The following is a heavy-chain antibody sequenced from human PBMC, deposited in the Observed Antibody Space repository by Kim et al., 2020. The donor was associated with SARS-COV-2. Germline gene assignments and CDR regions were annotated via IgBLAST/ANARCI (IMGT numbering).Heavy chain of an antibody. CDR1: GGTFSSYA. J-gene: IGHJ4*02. V-gene: IGHV1-69*04. D-gene: IGHD2-15*01. Sequence: SVKVSCKASGGTFSSYAISWVRQAPGQGLEWMGRIIPILGIANYAQKFQGRVTITADKSTSTAYMELSSLRSEDTAVYYCARNRLGSGGSWGLDYWGQGTLVTVSS. CDR3: ARNRLGSGGSWGLDY. CDR2: IIPILGIA.